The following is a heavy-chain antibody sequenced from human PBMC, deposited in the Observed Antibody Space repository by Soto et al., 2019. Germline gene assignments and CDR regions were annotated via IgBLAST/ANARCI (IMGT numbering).Heavy chain of an antibody. CDR3: ARVPPPHYDFWSGYYTYCFDY. D-gene: IGHD3-3*01. CDR1: GFTFSSYW. V-gene: IGHV3-7*01. CDR2: IKQDGSEK. J-gene: IGHJ4*02. Sequence: GGSLRLSCAASGFTFSSYWMSLVRQAPGKGLEWVANIKQDGSEKYYVDSVKGRFTISRDNAKNSLYLQMNSLRAEDTAVYYCARVPPPHYDFWSGYYTYCFDYWGQGTQVTVSS.